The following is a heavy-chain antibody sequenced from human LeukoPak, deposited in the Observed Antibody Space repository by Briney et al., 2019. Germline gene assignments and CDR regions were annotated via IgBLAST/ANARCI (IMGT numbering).Heavy chain of an antibody. Sequence: GGSLRLSCAASGFTFSSYSMNWVRQAPGKGLEWVSYISSSSSTIYYADSVKGRFTISRDNAKNSLYLQMNSLRAEDTAVFYCERGMPAVAENWFDPWGQGTLVTVSS. J-gene: IGHJ5*02. V-gene: IGHV3-48*01. CDR3: ERGMPAVAENWFDP. CDR1: GFTFSSYS. CDR2: ISSSSSTI. D-gene: IGHD6-19*01.